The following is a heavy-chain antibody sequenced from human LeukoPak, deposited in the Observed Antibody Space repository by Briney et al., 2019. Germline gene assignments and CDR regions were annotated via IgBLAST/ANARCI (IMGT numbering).Heavy chain of an antibody. CDR2: IDPSDSYT. D-gene: IGHD4-23*01. CDR1: GYSFTSYW. Sequence: GESLKISCKGSGYSFTSYWISWVRQMLGKGLEWMGRIDPSDSYTNYSPSFQGHVTISADKSISAAYLQWSSLKASDTAMYYCARGARTTVVTPYYWGQGTLVTVSS. J-gene: IGHJ4*02. CDR3: ARGARTTVVTPYY. V-gene: IGHV5-10-1*01.